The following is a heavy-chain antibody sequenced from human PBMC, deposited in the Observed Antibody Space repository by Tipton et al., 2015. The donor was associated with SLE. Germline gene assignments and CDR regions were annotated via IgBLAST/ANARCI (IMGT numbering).Heavy chain of an antibody. CDR2: INHSGGT. CDR3: ARLLYGDYDFDY. J-gene: IGHJ4*02. Sequence: TLSLTYAVYGGSFSAYYWSWIRQPPGKGLEWIGEINHSGGTNYNPSLKSRVTISVDTSKNQFSLKLSPVTAADTAVYYCARLLYGDYDFDYWGQGTLVTVSS. D-gene: IGHD4-17*01. V-gene: IGHV4-34*01. CDR1: GGSFSAYY.